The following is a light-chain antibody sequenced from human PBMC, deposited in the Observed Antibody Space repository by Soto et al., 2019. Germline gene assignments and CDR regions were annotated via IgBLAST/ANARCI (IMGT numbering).Light chain of an antibody. CDR2: RVS. V-gene: IGLV2-11*01. CDR3: CSFAGSNTYVV. J-gene: IGLJ2*01. Sequence: QSALIQPRSVSGSPGQSVTISCTGTSSDVGHYNFVSWYQHHPGKAPKPMIYRVSQRPSGAPDRFSGSKSGNTASLTISGLQAEDEADYYCCSFAGSNTYVVFGGGTKVTVL. CDR1: SSDVGHYNF.